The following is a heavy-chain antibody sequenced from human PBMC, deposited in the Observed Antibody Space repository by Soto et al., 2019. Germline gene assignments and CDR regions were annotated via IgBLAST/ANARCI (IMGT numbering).Heavy chain of an antibody. V-gene: IGHV3-30-3*01. CDR2: ISYDGSNK. Sequence: QVQLVESGGGVVQPGRSLRLSCAASGFTFSSYAMHWVRQAPGKGLEWVAVISYDGSNKYYADSVKGRFTISRDNSKNTLYLQMNSLRAEDTAVYYCARDSIPQPLVRVFYYYGMDVWGQGTTVTVSS. D-gene: IGHD6-13*01. J-gene: IGHJ6*02. CDR1: GFTFSSYA. CDR3: ARDSIPQPLVRVFYYYGMDV.